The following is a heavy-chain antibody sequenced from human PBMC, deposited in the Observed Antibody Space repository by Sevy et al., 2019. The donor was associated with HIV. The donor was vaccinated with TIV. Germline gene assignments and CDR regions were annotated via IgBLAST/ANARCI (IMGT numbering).Heavy chain of an antibody. CDR3: ARGRGSYYYYYYYGMDV. CDR2: MNPNSGNT. V-gene: IGHV1-8*01. Sequence: ASVKVSCKASGYTFTSYDINWVRQATGQGLEWMGWMNPNSGNTGYAQKFQGRVTMTRNTSISTAYMELGSLRSEDTAVYYCARGRGSYYYYYYYGMDVWGQGTTVTVSS. J-gene: IGHJ6*02. CDR1: GYTFTSYD. D-gene: IGHD1-26*01.